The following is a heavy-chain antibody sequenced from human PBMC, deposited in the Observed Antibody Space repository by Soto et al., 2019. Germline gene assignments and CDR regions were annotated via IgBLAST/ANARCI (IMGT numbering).Heavy chain of an antibody. CDR2: VNHRGSA. D-gene: IGHD2-21*01. Sequence: PSETLSLTCAVSGGHFSGVYWSWIRQPPGKGLEWLGGVNHRGSANYNPSLESRVTMSVDTSKNQFSLKLTSVTAADSAVYYCARDAFCGSGTCRVGHWFDPWGQGTLVTVSS. V-gene: IGHV4-34*01. J-gene: IGHJ5*02. CDR3: ARDAFCGSGTCRVGHWFDP. CDR1: GGHFSGVY.